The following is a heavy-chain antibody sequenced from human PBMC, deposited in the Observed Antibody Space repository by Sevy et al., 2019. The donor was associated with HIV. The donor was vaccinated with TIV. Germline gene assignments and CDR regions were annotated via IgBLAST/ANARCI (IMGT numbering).Heavy chain of an antibody. Sequence: GGSLRLSCAASGLSVTNAWMTWVRQAPEKGLQWVGRIKSRDEGAATDYAAPVKGRFSISRDDAKNTLYLQMNSLQTEDTGVYYCATVAWPDDYYHYLDVWGEGTTVTVSS. V-gene: IGHV3-15*05. CDR1: GLSVTNAW. CDR2: IKSRDEGAAT. D-gene: IGHD5-12*01. J-gene: IGHJ6*03. CDR3: ATVAWPDDYYHYLDV.